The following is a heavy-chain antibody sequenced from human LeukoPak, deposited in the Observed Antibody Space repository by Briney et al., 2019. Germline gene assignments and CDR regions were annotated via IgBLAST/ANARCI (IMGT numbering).Heavy chain of an antibody. Sequence: GASVKVSCKASGYTFTSYYMHWVRQAPEQGLEWMGIINPSGGSTSYAQKFQGRVTMTRDTSTSTVYMELSSLRSEDTAVYYCARESPKWFGELLRPFDYWGQGTLVTVSS. CDR2: INPSGGST. V-gene: IGHV1-46*03. J-gene: IGHJ4*02. CDR3: ARESPKWFGELLRPFDY. CDR1: GYTFTSYY. D-gene: IGHD3-10*01.